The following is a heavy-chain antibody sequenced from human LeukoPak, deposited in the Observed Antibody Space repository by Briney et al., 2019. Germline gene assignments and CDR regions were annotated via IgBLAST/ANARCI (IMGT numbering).Heavy chain of an antibody. Sequence: ASVKVSCRASGGTFSSYAISWVRQAPGQGLEWMGGIIPIFGTANYAQKFQGRVTITADKSTSTAYMELSSLRSEDTAVYYCARDYGANIAFDIWGQGTMVTVSS. J-gene: IGHJ3*02. D-gene: IGHD2/OR15-2a*01. CDR1: GGTFSSYA. CDR3: ARDYGANIAFDI. CDR2: IIPIFGTA. V-gene: IGHV1-69*06.